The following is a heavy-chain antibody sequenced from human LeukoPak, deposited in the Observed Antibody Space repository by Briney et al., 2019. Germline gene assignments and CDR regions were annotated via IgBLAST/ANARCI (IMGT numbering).Heavy chain of an antibody. CDR2: IFYSGRT. CDR1: GGSINDYF. Sequence: ASETLSLTCTVSGGSINDYFWSWIRQPPRKGLEWIGYIFYSGRTHYNPSLKSRVTISLDTSKNQFSLKLSSVTAADTAVYYCAVSGLRGYYYYGMDVWGQGTTVTVSS. D-gene: IGHD4-17*01. V-gene: IGHV4-59*12. CDR3: AVSGLRGYYYYGMDV. J-gene: IGHJ6*02.